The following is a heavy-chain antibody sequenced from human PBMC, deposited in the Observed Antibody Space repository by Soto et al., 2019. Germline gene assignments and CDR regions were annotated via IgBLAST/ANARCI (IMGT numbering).Heavy chain of an antibody. D-gene: IGHD3-22*01. J-gene: IGHJ6*02. Sequence: QVQLVQSGAEVKKPGASVKVSCKASGYTFTSYYMHWVRQAPGQGLEWMGWINPNSGGTNYAQKFQGWVAMTRDTSVITAHMERSRLRSDDTAVYYCARAFGSGYFYGMDVWGQVTTVTVSS. CDR2: INPNSGGT. V-gene: IGHV1-2*04. CDR3: ARAFGSGYFYGMDV. CDR1: GYTFTSYY.